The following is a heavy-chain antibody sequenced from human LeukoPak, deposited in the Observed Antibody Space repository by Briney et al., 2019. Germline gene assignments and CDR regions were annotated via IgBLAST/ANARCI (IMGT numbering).Heavy chain of an antibody. J-gene: IGHJ4*02. CDR1: GFTFSSYW. CDR3: TTGRARGSGSYYSDY. V-gene: IGHV3-15*01. D-gene: IGHD3-10*01. CDR2: IKSKTDGGTT. Sequence: GGSLRLSCAASGFTFSSYWMSWVRQAPGKGLEWVGRIKSKTDGGTTDYAAPVKGRFTISRDDSKNTLYLQMNSLKTEDTAVYYCTTGRARGSGSYYSDYWGQGTLVTVSS.